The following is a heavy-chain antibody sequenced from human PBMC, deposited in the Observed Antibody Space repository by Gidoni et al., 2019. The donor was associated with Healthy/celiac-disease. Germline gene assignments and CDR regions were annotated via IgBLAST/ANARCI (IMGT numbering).Heavy chain of an antibody. Sequence: EVQLVESGGGLVKPGGSLRPSCAASGFTFRSYILNWVRQAPGKGLEWVSSISSSSSYIYYADSVKGRFTISRDNAKNSLYLQMNSLRAEDTAVYYCARDLSRDFWSGYPHDAYYYYYGMDVWGQGTTVTVSS. CDR1: GFTFRSYI. V-gene: IGHV3-21*01. J-gene: IGHJ6*02. CDR2: ISSSSSYI. D-gene: IGHD3-3*01. CDR3: ARDLSRDFWSGYPHDAYYYYYGMDV.